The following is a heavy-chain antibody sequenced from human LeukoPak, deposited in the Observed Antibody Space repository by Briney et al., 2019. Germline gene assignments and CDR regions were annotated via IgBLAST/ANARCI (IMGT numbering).Heavy chain of an antibody. CDR2: ISFSGSPT. J-gene: IGHJ4*02. Sequence: GGSLRLSCAASGFTFSDYYMSWIRQAPGKGLEWVSYISFSGSPTQYADSVKGRFTISRDNAKNSLYLQMNSLRAEDTAVYYCTRGDDSGYYADYWGQGTLVTVSS. CDR1: GFTFSDYY. D-gene: IGHD5-12*01. V-gene: IGHV3-11*04. CDR3: TRGDDSGYYADY.